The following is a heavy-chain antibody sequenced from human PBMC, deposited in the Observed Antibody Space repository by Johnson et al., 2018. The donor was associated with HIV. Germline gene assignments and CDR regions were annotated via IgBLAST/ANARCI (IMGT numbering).Heavy chain of an antibody. J-gene: IGHJ3*02. V-gene: IGHV3-64*04. Sequence: QVQLVESGGGLVQPGGSLRLSCAASGFTFSSYAMHWVRQAPGKGLAYVSAISSSGGSTSYADSVKGRFTISRDNSKNTLHLQMNSRRAEDTAVYYRANYAGLGAFDIWGQGTMVTVSS. CDR2: ISSSGGST. CDR3: ANYAGLGAFDI. D-gene: IGHD1-7*01. CDR1: GFTFSSYA.